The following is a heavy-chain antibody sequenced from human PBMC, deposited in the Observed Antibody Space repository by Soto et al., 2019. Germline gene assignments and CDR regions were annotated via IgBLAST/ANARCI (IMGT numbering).Heavy chain of an antibody. V-gene: IGHV1-18*01. CDR1: GYTFTSYG. J-gene: IGHJ5*02. CDR2: ISAYNGNT. CDR3: ARDGSHYGDYDPNWFDP. D-gene: IGHD4-17*01. Sequence: QVQLVQSGAEVKKPGASVKVSCKASGYTFTSYGISWVRQAPGQGLEWMGWISAYNGNTNYAQKLQGRVTMTTDTSTSTAYMERRSLRSDDTAVYYCARDGSHYGDYDPNWFDPWGQGTLVTVSS.